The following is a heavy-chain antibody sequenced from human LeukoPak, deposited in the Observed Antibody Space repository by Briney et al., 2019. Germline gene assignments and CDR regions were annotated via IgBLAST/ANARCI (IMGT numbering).Heavy chain of an antibody. CDR2: ISYDGSNK. J-gene: IGHJ4*02. Sequence: GGSLRLSCAASGLTFSSYAMHWVRQAPGKGLEWVAVISYDGSNKYYADSVKGRFTISRDNSKNTLYLQMNSLRAEDTAVYYCAIIVRAAAGTKDDYWGQGTLVTVSS. CDR1: GLTFSSYA. D-gene: IGHD6-13*01. V-gene: IGHV3-30-3*01. CDR3: AIIVRAAAGTKDDY.